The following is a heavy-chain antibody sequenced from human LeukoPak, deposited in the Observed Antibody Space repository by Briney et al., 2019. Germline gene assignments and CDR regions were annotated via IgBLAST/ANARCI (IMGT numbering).Heavy chain of an antibody. D-gene: IGHD5-24*01. Sequence: QPGGSLRLSCAASGFTVSSNYINWVRQAPGKGLEWVSLIYSGGTTYYADSVKGRFTISRDNSKNTVHLQMNSLRAEDTAVYYCARVGRDGYKVKWGQGTMVTVSS. J-gene: IGHJ3*01. CDR1: GFTVSSNY. V-gene: IGHV3-53*01. CDR2: IYSGGTT. CDR3: ARVGRDGYKVK.